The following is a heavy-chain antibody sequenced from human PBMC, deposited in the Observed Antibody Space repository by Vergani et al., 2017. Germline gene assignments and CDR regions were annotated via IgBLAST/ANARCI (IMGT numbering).Heavy chain of an antibody. CDR1: GGSFSGYY. Sequence: QVQLQQWGAGLLKPSETLSLTCAVYGGSFSGYYWSWIRQPPGRGLEWIGEINHSGSTNYNPSLKSRVTISVDTSKNQFSLKLSSVPAVDTAVYYCARAGLVGATSFDYWGQGTLVTVSS. CDR3: ARAGLVGATSFDY. D-gene: IGHD1-26*01. CDR2: INHSGST. J-gene: IGHJ4*02. V-gene: IGHV4-34*01.